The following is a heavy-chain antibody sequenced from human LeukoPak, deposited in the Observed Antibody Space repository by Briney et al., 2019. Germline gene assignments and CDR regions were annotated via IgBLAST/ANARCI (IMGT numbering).Heavy chain of an antibody. CDR2: ISGGGDST. Sequence: GGSLRLSCAASAFTFSSYAMSWVRQAPGKGLEWVSAISGGGDSTYYADSVKGRFTISRDNSKNTLYLQMNSLRTEDTAMYYCVGEVGPRQMNYWGQGTLVTVSS. J-gene: IGHJ4*02. D-gene: IGHD1-26*01. V-gene: IGHV3-23*01. CDR1: AFTFSSYA. CDR3: VGEVGPRQMNY.